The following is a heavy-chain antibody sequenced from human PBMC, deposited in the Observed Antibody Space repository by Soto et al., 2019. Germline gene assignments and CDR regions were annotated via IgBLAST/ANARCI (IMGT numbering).Heavy chain of an antibody. J-gene: IGHJ4*02. D-gene: IGHD3-10*01. CDR2: IGASGANT. Sequence: PLGSLRLSCAASGFIFNSYGLSWVRQAAGKGLEWVSAIGASGANTYYAGSVKGRFTISRDNSKNTLYLQMDSLRAEDTAVYFCERIIVANGSDSWGQGTLVTVSS. CDR1: GFIFNSYG. CDR3: ERIIVANGSDS. V-gene: IGHV3-23*01.